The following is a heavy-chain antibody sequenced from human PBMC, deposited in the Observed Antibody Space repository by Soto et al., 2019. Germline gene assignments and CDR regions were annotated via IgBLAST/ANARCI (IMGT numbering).Heavy chain of an antibody. CDR3: VRDGLDYYDTERLYFDN. CDR2: ISSSAVYI. V-gene: IGHV3-21*01. Sequence: VQLVESGGGPVRPGGPLKLSSAASGFNCIPYSLSWVRQSPGKGLAWVASISSSAVYIDYADSVKGRFTISRDNANNSLYLQMNSLRAEDTATYYCVRDGLDYYDTERLYFDNWGQGTLVTVSS. J-gene: IGHJ4*02. D-gene: IGHD3-22*01. CDR1: GFNCIPYS.